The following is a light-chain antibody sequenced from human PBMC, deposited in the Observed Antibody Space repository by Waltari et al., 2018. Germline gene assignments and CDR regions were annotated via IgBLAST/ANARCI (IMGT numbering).Light chain of an antibody. CDR1: QDINNY. CDR3: QQYDNPTHT. CDR2: DAS. V-gene: IGKV1-33*01. J-gene: IGKJ3*01. Sequence: DIQMTHSPSSLSASVGARVTITCQASQDINNYLNWYQQKPGKAPKLLIYDASNLETGVPSRFSGSGSGTDFILTISSLQPEDIATYYCQQYDNPTHTFGPGTKVDLK.